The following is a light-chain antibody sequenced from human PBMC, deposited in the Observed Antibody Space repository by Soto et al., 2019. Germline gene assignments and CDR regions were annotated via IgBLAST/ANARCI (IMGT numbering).Light chain of an antibody. CDR3: TSHTTSSAVL. CDR2: EVS. J-gene: IGLJ2*01. V-gene: IGLV2-14*03. Sequence: QSALTQPASVSGSPGQSITIYCTGTSHDFGNYDYVSWYQQHPGRAPKLMIYEVSTPPSGVSIRFSGSKSGNAASLTISGLQAEDEDDYYCTSHTTSSAVLFGGGTKLTVL. CDR1: SHDFGNYDY.